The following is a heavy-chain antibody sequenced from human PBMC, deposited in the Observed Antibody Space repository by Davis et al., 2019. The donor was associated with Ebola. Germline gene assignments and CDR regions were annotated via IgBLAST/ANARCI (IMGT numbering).Heavy chain of an antibody. CDR3: AKDPYGSGSHTPDWFDP. V-gene: IGHV3-23*01. CDR1: GFTFSSYA. Sequence: PGGSLRLSCAASGFTFSSYAMSWVRQAPGKGLEWVSAISGSGGSTYYADSVKGRFTISRDNSKNTLYLQMNSLRAEDTAVYYCAKDPYGSGSHTPDWFDPWGQGTLVTVSS. CDR2: ISGSGGST. J-gene: IGHJ5*02. D-gene: IGHD3-10*01.